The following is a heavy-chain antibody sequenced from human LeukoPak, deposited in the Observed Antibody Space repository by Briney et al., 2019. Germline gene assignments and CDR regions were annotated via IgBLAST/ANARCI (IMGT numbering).Heavy chain of an antibody. V-gene: IGHV3-7*01. CDR3: ATKDGYSFDY. D-gene: IGHD5-24*01. CDR2: INQDGSEK. J-gene: IGHJ4*02. Sequence: GGSLRLSCVPSGFTFSSYWMHWVRQAPGKGLEWVANINQDGSEKYYVDSEKGRFTISRDNAKNSLFLQMNSLRAEDTAVYYCATKDGYSFDYWGQGTLVTVSS. CDR1: GFTFSSYW.